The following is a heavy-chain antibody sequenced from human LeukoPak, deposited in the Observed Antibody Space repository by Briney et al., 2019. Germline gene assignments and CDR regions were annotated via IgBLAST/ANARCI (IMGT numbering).Heavy chain of an antibody. CDR3: ARRDSSGWYYFDY. D-gene: IGHD6-19*01. CDR2: IDPSDSYI. CDR1: GYNFTTYW. J-gene: IGHJ4*02. Sequence: GESLKISCKASGYNFTTYWISWVRQMPGKGLEWMGRIDPSDSYINYSPSFQGQVTISADKSISTAYLQWSSLKASDTAMYYCARRDSSGWYYFDYWGQGTPVTVSS. V-gene: IGHV5-10-1*04.